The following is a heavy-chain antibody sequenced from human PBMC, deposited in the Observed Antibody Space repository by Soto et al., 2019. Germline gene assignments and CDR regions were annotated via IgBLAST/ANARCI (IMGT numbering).Heavy chain of an antibody. CDR2: IYYSGST. CDR3: ARWHSSSGYYGMDV. Sequence: SETLSLTCTVSGGSVSSGSYYWSWIRQPPGKGLEWIAYIYYSGSTNYNPFFKSRVIVSVDTSRNQFSLKLSSLTAADTAVYYCARWHSSSGYYGMDVWGQGTTVTVS. V-gene: IGHV4-61*01. J-gene: IGHJ6*02. CDR1: GGSVSSGSYY. D-gene: IGHD6-25*01.